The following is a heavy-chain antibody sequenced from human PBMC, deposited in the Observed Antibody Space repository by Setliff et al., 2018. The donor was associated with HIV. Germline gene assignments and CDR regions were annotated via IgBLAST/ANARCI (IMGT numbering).Heavy chain of an antibody. Sequence: AASVKVSCKASGYTFTNSDINWVRQATGQGLEWMGWMNPNSGNTGYAQKFQGRVIMTRDTSITTAYMELSSLRSDDTAVYYCARGAWYTSGWYSSRYMDVWGKGTTGTSP. V-gene: IGHV1-8*02. CDR2: MNPNSGNT. D-gene: IGHD6-19*01. CDR1: GYTFTNSD. CDR3: ARGAWYTSGWYSSRYMDV. J-gene: IGHJ6*03.